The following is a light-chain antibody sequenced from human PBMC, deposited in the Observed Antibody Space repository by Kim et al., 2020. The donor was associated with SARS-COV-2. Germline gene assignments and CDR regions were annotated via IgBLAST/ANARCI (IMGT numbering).Light chain of an antibody. CDR2: EVS. V-gene: IGLV2-8*01. Sequence: QSALTQPPSASGSPGQSVTISCTGTSSDVGGYNYVSWYQQHPGKAPKLMIYEVSTRPSGVPDRFSGSKSGYTASLTVSGLEAEDEAHYYCSSYGGTNSVVFGGGTQLTVL. J-gene: IGLJ2*01. CDR3: SSYGGTNSVV. CDR1: SSDVGGYNY.